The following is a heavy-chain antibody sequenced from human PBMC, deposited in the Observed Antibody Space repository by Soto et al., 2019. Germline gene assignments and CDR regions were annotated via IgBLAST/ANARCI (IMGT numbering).Heavy chain of an antibody. CDR2: IYPGDSDT. V-gene: IGHV5-51*01. CDR3: ATSYDSSGYTNDY. Sequence: GESLKISCKGSGYSFTSYWIGWVRQMPGKGLEWMGIIYPGDSDTRYSPSFQGQVTISADKSISTAYLQWSSLKASDTAMYYCATSYDSSGYTNDYWGQGTLVTVSS. CDR1: GYSFTSYW. D-gene: IGHD3-22*01. J-gene: IGHJ4*02.